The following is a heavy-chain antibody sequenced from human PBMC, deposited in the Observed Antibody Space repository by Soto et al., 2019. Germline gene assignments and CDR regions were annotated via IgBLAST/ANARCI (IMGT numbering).Heavy chain of an antibody. CDR2: MNPNSGNT. D-gene: IGHD3-3*01. V-gene: IGHV1-8*01. CDR1: GYTFTSYD. Sequence: VSVKVSCKASGYTFTSYDINWVRQATGQGLEWMGWMNPNSGNTGYAQKFQGRVTMTRNTSISTAYMELSSLRSEDTAVYYCACLYYDFWSGYPKVLSPWGQGTLVTVSS. J-gene: IGHJ5*02. CDR3: ACLYYDFWSGYPKVLSP.